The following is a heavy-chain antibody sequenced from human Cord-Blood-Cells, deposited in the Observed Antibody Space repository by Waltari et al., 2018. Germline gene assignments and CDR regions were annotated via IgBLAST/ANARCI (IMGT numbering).Heavy chain of an antibody. CDR1: GGSFCGYY. J-gene: IGHJ3*02. D-gene: IGHD2-15*01. CDR3: ARGVVVGGAFDI. CDR2: INHSGST. V-gene: IGHV4-34*01. Sequence: QVQLQQWGAGLLKPSETLSLTCAVSGGSFCGYYWSWIRQPPGKGLEWIGEINHSGSTNYNPSLKSRVTISVDTSKNQFSLKLSSVTAADTAVYYCARGVVVGGAFDIWGQGTMVTVSS.